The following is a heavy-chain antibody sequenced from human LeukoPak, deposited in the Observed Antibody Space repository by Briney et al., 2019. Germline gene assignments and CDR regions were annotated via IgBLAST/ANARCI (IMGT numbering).Heavy chain of an antibody. D-gene: IGHD3-10*01. J-gene: IGHJ4*02. CDR1: GITLSNHG. Sequence: GGSLRLSCAVSGITLSNHGMSWVRRAPGKGLEWVAGLSGSGGGTNYADSVQGRFTISRDNPKNTLYLQMNSLRAEDTAVYFCAKRGVVIRVFLVGFHKEAYYFDSWGQGALVTVSS. V-gene: IGHV3-23*01. CDR3: AKRGVVIRVFLVGFHKEAYYFDS. CDR2: LSGSGGGT.